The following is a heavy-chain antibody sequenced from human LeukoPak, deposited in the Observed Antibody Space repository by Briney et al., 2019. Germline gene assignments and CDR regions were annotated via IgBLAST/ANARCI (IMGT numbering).Heavy chain of an antibody. CDR3: ARAITNPNIAVAGTSKKVNWFDP. J-gene: IGHJ5*02. CDR2: MNPNSGNT. CDR1: GYTFTSYD. Sequence: AASVKVSCKASGYTFTSYDINWVRQATGQGLEWMGWMNPNSGNTGYAQKCQGRVTMTRNTSISTAYMELSSLRSEATAVYYCARAITNPNIAVAGTSKKVNWFDPWGQGTLVTASS. D-gene: IGHD6-19*01. V-gene: IGHV1-8*01.